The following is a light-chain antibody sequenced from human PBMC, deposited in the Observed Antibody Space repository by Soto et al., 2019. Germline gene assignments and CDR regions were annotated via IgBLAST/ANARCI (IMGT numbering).Light chain of an antibody. CDR1: SSSIGRNY. V-gene: IGLV1-47*02. CDR2: SNN. Sequence: QAVVTQPPSASGTPGQRVTISCSASSSSIGRNYVYWFQQLPGTAPKLLIFSNNQRPSGIPDRFSGSRSGTSASLAISGLRPEDEAVYYCATWDDSLSGLYVFGAGTKVTVL. CDR3: ATWDDSLSGLYV. J-gene: IGLJ1*01.